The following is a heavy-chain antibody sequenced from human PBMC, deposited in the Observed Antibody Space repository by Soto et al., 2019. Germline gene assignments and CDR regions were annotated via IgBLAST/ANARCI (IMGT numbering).Heavy chain of an antibody. CDR2: IYYSGST. CDR3: ESWTTVTTEPFDAFDI. Sequence: PSETLSLTCTVSGGSISSYYWSWIRQPPGKGLEWIGYIYYSGSTNYNPSLKSRVTISVDTSKNQFSLKLSSVTAADTAVYYCESWTTVTTEPFDAFDIWAQRTMVTVSS. V-gene: IGHV4-59*01. CDR1: GGSISSYY. J-gene: IGHJ3*02. D-gene: IGHD4-17*01.